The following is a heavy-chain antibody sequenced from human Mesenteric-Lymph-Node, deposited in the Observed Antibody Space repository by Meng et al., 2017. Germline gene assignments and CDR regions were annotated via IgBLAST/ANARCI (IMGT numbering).Heavy chain of an antibody. CDR2: IIPIFGTA. J-gene: IGHJ4*02. Sequence: QVQLVQSGAELKKPGASVKVSCKASGYTFTSYAMHWVRQAPGQRLEWMGGIIPIFGTANYAQKFQGRVTITADESTSTAYMELSSLRSEDTAVYYCARAPLGYFDYWGQGTLVTVSS. V-gene: IGHV1-69*13. CDR1: GYTFTSYA. D-gene: IGHD3-10*01. CDR3: ARAPLGYFDY.